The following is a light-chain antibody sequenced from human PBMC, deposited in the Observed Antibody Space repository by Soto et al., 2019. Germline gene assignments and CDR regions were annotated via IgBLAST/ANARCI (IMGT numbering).Light chain of an antibody. CDR2: DAS. J-gene: IGKJ5*01. CDR3: QQYENLPT. CDR1: QSIISY. Sequence: DIQMTQSPSSLSGSVGDRVTMGVRASQSIISYLNWYQQTPGRAPKLLIYDASNLEAGVPSRFRGSGSGTDFTFTISRLQPEDIASYYCQQYENLPTFGQGTRLEIK. V-gene: IGKV1-33*01.